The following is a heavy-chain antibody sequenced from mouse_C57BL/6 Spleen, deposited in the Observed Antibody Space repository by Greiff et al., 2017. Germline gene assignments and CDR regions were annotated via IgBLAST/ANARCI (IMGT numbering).Heavy chain of an antibody. Sequence: QVQLQQSGAELAKPGASVKLSCKASGYTFTSYWMHWVKQRPGRGLEWIGRIDPNSGGTKYNEKFKSKATLTVDKPSSTAYMQLSSLTSEDSAVYYCASRSSYGNYWYFDVWGTGTTVTVSS. D-gene: IGHD2-1*01. CDR1: GYTFTSYW. CDR2: IDPNSGGT. V-gene: IGHV1-72*01. J-gene: IGHJ1*03. CDR3: ASRSSYGNYWYFDV.